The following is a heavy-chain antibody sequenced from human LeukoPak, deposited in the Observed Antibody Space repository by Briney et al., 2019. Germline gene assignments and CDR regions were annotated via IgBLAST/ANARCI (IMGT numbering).Heavy chain of an antibody. J-gene: IGHJ4*02. D-gene: IGHD3-10*01. CDR1: GFTFSRYA. Sequence: GGSLRLSCAASGFTFSRYAMSWVPQAPGKRLNWVSAISGSGGSTYCADSVKGRFTISRDNSRNTLYLQMNSLRAEDTAVYYCARDSGISGRTDYWGQGTLVTVSS. CDR3: ARDSGISGRTDY. V-gene: IGHV3-23*01. CDR2: ISGSGGST.